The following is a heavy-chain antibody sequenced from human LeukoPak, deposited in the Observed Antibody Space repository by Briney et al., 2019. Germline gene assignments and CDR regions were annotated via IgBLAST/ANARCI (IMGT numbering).Heavy chain of an antibody. CDR1: GFTFSSYA. V-gene: IGHV3-23*01. D-gene: IGHD3-3*01. CDR3: ARDLGYYDFWSGPSGMDV. Sequence: GGSLRLSCAASGFTFSSYAMSWVRQAPGEGLEWLSSVSGSGDRTYYADSVKGRFTISRDNAKNSLYLQMNSLRAEDTAVYYCARDLGYYDFWSGPSGMDVWGQGTTVTVSS. CDR2: VSGSGDRT. J-gene: IGHJ6*02.